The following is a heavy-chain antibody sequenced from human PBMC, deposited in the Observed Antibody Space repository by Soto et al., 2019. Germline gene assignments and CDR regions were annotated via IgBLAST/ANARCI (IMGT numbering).Heavy chain of an antibody. V-gene: IGHV4-59*08. D-gene: IGHD5-18*01. J-gene: IGHJ6*03. Sequence: QVQLQESGPGLVKPSETLSLTCTVSGGSISSYYWSWIRQPPGKGLEWIGYIYYSGSTNYNPSLKRRVTISVDTSKNQFSLKLSSVTAADTAVYYCARLDTDLYYYYMDVWGKGTTVTVSS. CDR3: ARLDTDLYYYYMDV. CDR2: IYYSGST. CDR1: GGSISSYY.